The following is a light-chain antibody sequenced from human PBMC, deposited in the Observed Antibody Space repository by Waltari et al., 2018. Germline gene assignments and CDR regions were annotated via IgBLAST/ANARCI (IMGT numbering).Light chain of an antibody. CDR3: SSYTTSSAPGV. J-gene: IGLJ1*01. CDR2: EVS. V-gene: IGLV2-14*01. Sequence: QSALTQPASVSGSPGQSITISCSGTDSDVGAYDFVSWYQQHPCKAPHLIIYEVSNRPSGISNRFSASKSGNTASLTISGLQAEDEADYYCSSYTTSSAPGVFGTGTRVTVL. CDR1: DSDVGAYDF.